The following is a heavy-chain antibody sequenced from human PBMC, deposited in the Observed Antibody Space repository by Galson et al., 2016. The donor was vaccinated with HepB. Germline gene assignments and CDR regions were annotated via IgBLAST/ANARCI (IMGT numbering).Heavy chain of an antibody. CDR3: VRTYYYDSSGYYAQFFQH. V-gene: IGHV3-11*03. D-gene: IGHD3-22*01. CDR2: ISSTSSDT. Sequence: SLRLSCAASGFTFSDYYMSWIRQAPGKGLEWVSHISSTSSDTKYADSVKGRFTIFRDNAKDSLYLQMNSLRPEDTAIYYCVRTYYYDSSGYYAQFFQHWGQGTLVTVSS. CDR1: GFTFSDYY. J-gene: IGHJ1*01.